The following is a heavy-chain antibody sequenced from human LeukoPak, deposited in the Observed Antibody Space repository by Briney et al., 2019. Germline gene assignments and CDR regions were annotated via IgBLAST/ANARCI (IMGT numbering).Heavy chain of an antibody. CDR2: IIPIFGTA. V-gene: IGHV1-69*05. D-gene: IGHD3-10*01. J-gene: IGHJ4*02. CDR1: GGTFSSYA. Sequence: GASVKVSCKASGGTFSSYAISWVRQAPGQGLEWMGGIIPIFGTANYAQKFQGRVTMTRNTSISTAYMELSSLRSEDTAVYYCARGRGTMVRGVILGYWGQGTLVTVSS. CDR3: ARGRGTMVRGVILGY.